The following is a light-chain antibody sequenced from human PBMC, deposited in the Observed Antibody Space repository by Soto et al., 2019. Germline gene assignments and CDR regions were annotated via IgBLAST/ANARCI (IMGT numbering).Light chain of an antibody. J-gene: IGKJ4*01. CDR1: QSISHW. CDR3: QQYDNYPLT. CDR2: DAY. Sequence: DIQMTQSPSTLSASVGDSVTITCRASQSISHWLAWYQQKPGRAPKFLIYDAYSLESGVQSRFSGSGSGTEFTLTIRNLQPDDFATYYCQQYDNYPLTFGGGTKVDIK. V-gene: IGKV1-5*01.